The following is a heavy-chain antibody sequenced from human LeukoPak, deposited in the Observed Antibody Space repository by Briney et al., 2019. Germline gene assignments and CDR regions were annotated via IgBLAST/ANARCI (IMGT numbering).Heavy chain of an antibody. Sequence: SETLSLTCTVSGGSISSGDYYWSWIRQPPGKGLEWIGYIYYSGSTNYNPSLKSRVTISVDTSKNQFSLKLSSVTAADTAVYYCARDRRRDGYNLGPDAFDIWGQGTMVTVSS. J-gene: IGHJ3*02. CDR2: IYYSGST. CDR1: GGSISSGDYY. V-gene: IGHV4-61*08. CDR3: ARDRRRDGYNLGPDAFDI. D-gene: IGHD5-24*01.